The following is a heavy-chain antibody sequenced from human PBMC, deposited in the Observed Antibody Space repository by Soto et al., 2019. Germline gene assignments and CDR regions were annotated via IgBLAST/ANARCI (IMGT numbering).Heavy chain of an antibody. J-gene: IGHJ5*02. V-gene: IGHV4-4*02. CDR2: IYHSGST. CDR3: ARDEYCSGGSCYSGWFDP. CDR1: GGSISSSNW. Sequence: QVQLQESGPGLVKPSGTLSLTCAVSGGSISSSNWWSWVRQPPGKGLEWIGEIYHSGSTNYNPSLKSRVTIPVDKSKNQFSLKLSSVTAADTAVYYCARDEYCSGGSCYSGWFDPWGQGTLVTVSS. D-gene: IGHD2-15*01.